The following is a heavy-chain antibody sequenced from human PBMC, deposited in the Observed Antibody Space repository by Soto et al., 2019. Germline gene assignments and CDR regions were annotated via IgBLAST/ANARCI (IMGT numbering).Heavy chain of an antibody. D-gene: IGHD4-17*01. V-gene: IGHV4-31*03. CDR1: GGSISSGGYY. CDR2: IYYSGST. Sequence: SETLSLTCTVSGGSISSGGYYWSWIRQHPGKGLEWIGYIYYSGSTYYNPSLKSRVTISVDTSKNQFSLKLSSVTAADTAVYYCARGNPHYGDYYFDYWGQGTLVTVSS. J-gene: IGHJ4*02. CDR3: ARGNPHYGDYYFDY.